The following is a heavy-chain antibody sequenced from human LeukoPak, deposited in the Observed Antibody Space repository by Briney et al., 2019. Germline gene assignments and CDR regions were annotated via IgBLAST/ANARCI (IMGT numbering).Heavy chain of an antibody. CDR1: GGSISSYY. CDR3: ARELSYDFWSGYSVFDY. CDR2: IYTSGST. J-gene: IGHJ4*02. V-gene: IGHV4-4*07. D-gene: IGHD3-3*01. Sequence: SETLSLTCTVSGGSISSYYWSWIRQPAGKGLEWIGRIYTSGSTNYNPSLKSRVTMSVDTSKNQFSLKLSSVTAADTAVYYCARELSYDFWSGYSVFDYWGQGTLVTVSS.